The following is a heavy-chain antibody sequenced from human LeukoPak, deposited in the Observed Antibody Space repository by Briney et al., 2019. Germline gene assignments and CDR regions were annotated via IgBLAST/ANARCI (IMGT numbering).Heavy chain of an antibody. CDR2: INWNGGST. V-gene: IGHV3-20*04. CDR3: ARRESTYQNYYYFYYMDV. CDR1: GFTFDDYG. Sequence: PGGSLRLSWAASGFTFDDYGMSWVRQAPGKGLEWVSGINWNGGSTDYADSVKGRFTISRDNAKNSLYLQMNSLRAEDTALYYCARRESTYQNYYYFYYMDVWGKGTTVTVSS. J-gene: IGHJ6*03.